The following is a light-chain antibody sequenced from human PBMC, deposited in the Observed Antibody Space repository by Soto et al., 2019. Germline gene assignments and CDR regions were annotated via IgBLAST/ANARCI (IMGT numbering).Light chain of an antibody. Sequence: QSVLTQPPSVSGAPGQRVTISCTGSSSNIGAGYDVHWYQQLPGTAPKLLIYANTNRPSGVPDRFSGSKSGTSASLAITGLQAEDDADYYCQSYDSSLSGSGFGTGTKVTVL. V-gene: IGLV1-40*01. CDR1: SSNIGAGYD. CDR3: QSYDSSLSGSG. J-gene: IGLJ1*01. CDR2: ANT.